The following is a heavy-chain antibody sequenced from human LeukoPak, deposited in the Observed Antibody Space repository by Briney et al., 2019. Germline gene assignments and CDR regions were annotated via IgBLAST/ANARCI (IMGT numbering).Heavy chain of an antibody. D-gene: IGHD6-13*01. V-gene: IGHV4-59*01. CDR1: GGSISSYY. CDR3: TRVTGYVMEDYFDY. CDR2: IYYSGST. Sequence: SETLSLTCTVSGGSISSYYWSWIRQPPGKGLEWIGYIYYSGSTNYNPSLKSRVTISVDTSKNQFSLRLSSVTAADTAVYYCTRVTGYVMEDYFDYWGQGTLVTVSS. J-gene: IGHJ4*02.